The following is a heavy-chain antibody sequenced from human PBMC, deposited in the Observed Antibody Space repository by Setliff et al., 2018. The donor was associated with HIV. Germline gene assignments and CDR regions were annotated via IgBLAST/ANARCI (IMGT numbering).Heavy chain of an antibody. CDR3: ARDLGYCSGGSCYWYY. V-gene: IGHV4-39*07. CDR1: GGSISSSSYY. D-gene: IGHD2-15*01. J-gene: IGHJ4*02. CDR2: IYYSGST. Sequence: SETLSLTCTVSGGSISSSSYYWGWIRQPPGKGLEWIGSIYYSGSTFYNPSLKSRVSIPLDMSKNLFSLNLTSVTAADTAVYYCARDLGYCSGGSCYWYYWGQGTLVTVSS.